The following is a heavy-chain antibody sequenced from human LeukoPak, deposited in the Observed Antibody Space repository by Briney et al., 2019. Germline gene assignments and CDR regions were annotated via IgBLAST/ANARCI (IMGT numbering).Heavy chain of an antibody. CDR2: IWYDGSNK. D-gene: IGHD6-13*01. V-gene: IGHV3-33*01. J-gene: IGHJ6*02. Sequence: GGSLRLSCAASGFTFSNYGIHWVRQAPGKGLEWVALIWYDGSNKFYADSVKGRFTISRDNAQSSLYLQMNSLRAEDTAVYYCARDPYSSSWSYGMDVWGQGTAVTVSS. CDR3: ARDPYSSSWSYGMDV. CDR1: GFTFSNYG.